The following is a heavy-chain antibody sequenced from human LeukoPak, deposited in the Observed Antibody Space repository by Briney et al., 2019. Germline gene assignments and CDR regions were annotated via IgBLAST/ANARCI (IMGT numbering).Heavy chain of an antibody. CDR2: MNPNSGNT. D-gene: IGHD5-24*01. Sequence: GASVKVSCKASGYTFTSYDINWVRQATGQGLEWMGWMNPNSGNTGYAQKFQGRVTMTRNTSISTAYLELSSLRSEDTAVYYCTTRARWLQFDYWGQGTLVTVSS. J-gene: IGHJ4*02. CDR3: TTRARWLQFDY. V-gene: IGHV1-8*01. CDR1: GYTFTSYD.